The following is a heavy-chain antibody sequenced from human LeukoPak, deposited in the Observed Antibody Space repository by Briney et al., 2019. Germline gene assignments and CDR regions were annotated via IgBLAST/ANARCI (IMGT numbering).Heavy chain of an antibody. V-gene: IGHV4-59*01. CDR1: GGSISSYY. D-gene: IGHD5-24*01. CDR2: IYINGIT. J-gene: IGHJ4*02. Sequence: SETLSLTCTVSGGSISSYYWSWIRQPPGEGLEWIGRIYINGITNYNPSLKSRVTISVDTSKNQFSLRLNSVSAADTAVYYCARRDGYKIFDYWGLGTLVTVSS. CDR3: ARRDGYKIFDY.